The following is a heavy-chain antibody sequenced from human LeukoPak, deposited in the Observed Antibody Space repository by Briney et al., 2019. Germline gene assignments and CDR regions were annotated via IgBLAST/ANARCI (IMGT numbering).Heavy chain of an antibody. CDR1: GGSISSGSYY. V-gene: IGHV4-61*02. J-gene: IGHJ3*02. CDR2: IYTSGST. Sequence: PSQTLSLTCTVSGGSISSGSYYWSWIRQPAGKGLEWIGRIYTSGSTNYNPSLKSRVTISVDTSKNQFSLKLSSVTAADTAVYYCARESRRDDAFDIWGQGTMVTVSS. CDR3: ARESRRDDAFDI.